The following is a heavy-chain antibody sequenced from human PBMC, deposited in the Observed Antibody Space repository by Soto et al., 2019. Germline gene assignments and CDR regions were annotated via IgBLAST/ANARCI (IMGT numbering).Heavy chain of an antibody. Sequence: SLRLSCAASGSTFSSYDIHWVRQAPGKGLEWVAHISPDGSNAYYADSVKGRFTVSRDNAKNTVYLQMNSLRAEDAAVYYCARGPSHGAFDIWGQGTMVTVSS. CDR3: ARGPSHGAFDI. J-gene: IGHJ3*02. CDR2: ISPDGSNA. CDR1: GSTFSSYD. V-gene: IGHV3-30-3*01.